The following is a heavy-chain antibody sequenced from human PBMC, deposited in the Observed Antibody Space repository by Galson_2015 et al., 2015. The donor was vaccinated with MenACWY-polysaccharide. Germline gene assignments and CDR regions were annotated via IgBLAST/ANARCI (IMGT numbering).Heavy chain of an antibody. CDR3: TKAGAKYCRGSSCYFNWFDP. CDR2: INADGSAT. CDR1: GFRFSTYW. Sequence: LRLSCAASGFRFSTYWMHWVRHAPGKGLVWVSRINADGSATDYADSVRGRFTISRDNAKNTLYLEMNSLRAEDTAVYYCTKAGAKYCRGSSCYFNWFDPWGQGTLVTVSS. D-gene: IGHD2-15*01. J-gene: IGHJ5*02. V-gene: IGHV3-74*01.